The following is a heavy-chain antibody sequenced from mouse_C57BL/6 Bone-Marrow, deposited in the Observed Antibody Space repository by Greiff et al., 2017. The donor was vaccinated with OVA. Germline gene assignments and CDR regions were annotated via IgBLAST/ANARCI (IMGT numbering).Heavy chain of an antibody. CDR2: IDPANGNT. J-gene: IGHJ3*01. CDR3: ASRGPYYGNWGFAY. V-gene: IGHV14-3*01. D-gene: IGHD2-10*01. CDR1: GFNIKNTY. Sequence: DVKLVESVAELVRPGASVKLSCTASGFNIKNTYMHWVKQRPEQGLEWIGRIDPANGNTKYAPKFQGKATITADTSSNPAYRQLSSLTSEDTSIYYCASRGPYYGNWGFAYWGQVTLVTVSA.